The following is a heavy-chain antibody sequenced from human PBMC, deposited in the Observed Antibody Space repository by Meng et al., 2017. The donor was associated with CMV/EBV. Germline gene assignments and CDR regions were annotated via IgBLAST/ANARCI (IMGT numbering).Heavy chain of an antibody. V-gene: IGHV1-2*02. CDR2: INPNSGGT. CDR3: ARDLGDLDYWGPDAFDI. Sequence: ASVKVSCKASGYTFTGYYMHWVRQAPGQGLEWMGWINPNSGGTNYAQKCQGRVTMTRDTSISTAYMELSRLRSDDTAVYYCARDLGDLDYWGPDAFDIWGQGTMVTVSS. CDR1: GYTFTGYY. J-gene: IGHJ3*02. D-gene: IGHD7-27*01.